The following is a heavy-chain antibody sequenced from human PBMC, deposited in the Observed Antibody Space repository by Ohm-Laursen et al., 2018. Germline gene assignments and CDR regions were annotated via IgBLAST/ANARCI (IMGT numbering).Heavy chain of an antibody. V-gene: IGHV4-61*08. Sequence: GTLSLTCTVSGDSISSGGYKWNWIRQHPGKGLEWIGYILYSGRTSYNPSLRSRVTISLDKSKNQFSLRLSSVTAADTAVYYCASQIGYFDYWGQGTLVTVSS. CDR2: ILYSGRT. CDR3: ASQIGYFDY. CDR1: GDSISSGGYK. D-gene: IGHD6-13*01. J-gene: IGHJ4*02.